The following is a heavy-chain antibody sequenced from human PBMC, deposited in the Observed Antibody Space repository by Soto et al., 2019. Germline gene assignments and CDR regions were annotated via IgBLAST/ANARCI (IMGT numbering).Heavy chain of an antibody. CDR3: ARAKIRDLYYYDSSGYFFWFDP. D-gene: IGHD3-22*01. Sequence: GGSLRLSCAASGFTFSSYSMNWVRQAPGKGLEWVSSISSSSSYIYYADSVKGRFTISRDNAENSLYLQMNSLRAEDTAVYYCARAKIRDLYYYDSSGYFFWFDPWGQGTLVTVSS. V-gene: IGHV3-21*01. J-gene: IGHJ5*02. CDR2: ISSSSSYI. CDR1: GFTFSSYS.